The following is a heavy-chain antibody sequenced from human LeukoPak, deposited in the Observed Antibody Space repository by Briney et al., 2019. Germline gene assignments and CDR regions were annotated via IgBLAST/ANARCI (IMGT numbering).Heavy chain of an antibody. Sequence: GGSLRLSCVASVSSGLTRWMNWVRQAPGKGLEWVAIIKEDGSDKYYVDSVKGRFTISRDNAKNSVYLQMNSLRVEDTAVYHCASAAGWEFGYWGQGTLVTVSS. V-gene: IGHV3-7*01. CDR1: VSSGLTRW. D-gene: IGHD1-26*01. CDR3: ASAAGWEFGY. CDR2: IKEDGSDK. J-gene: IGHJ4*02.